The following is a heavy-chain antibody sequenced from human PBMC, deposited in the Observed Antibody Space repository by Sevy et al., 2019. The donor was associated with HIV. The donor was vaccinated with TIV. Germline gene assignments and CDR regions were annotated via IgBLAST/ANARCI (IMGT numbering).Heavy chain of an antibody. CDR2: IKQDGSEK. D-gene: IGHD6-13*01. V-gene: IGHV3-7*01. J-gene: IGHJ4*02. CDR1: GFTFSTYW. CDR3: ARAPVGSGWYFPRGIDY. Sequence: GESLKISCAASGFTFSTYWMTWVRQAPGKGLEWVANIKQDGSEKYYAESVKGRLTVSRDNTKNSLYLQLNSLRAEDTAIYYCARAPVGSGWYFPRGIDYWGQGTLVTVS.